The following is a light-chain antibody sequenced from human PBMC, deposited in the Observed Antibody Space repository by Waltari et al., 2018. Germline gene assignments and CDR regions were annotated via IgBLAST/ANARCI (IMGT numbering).Light chain of an antibody. Sequence: QAMVTQEPSLTVSPGGTVTLTCGSSTGAVTSNHWPYWLQQKPGQAPRTLIYDTSNKNSWTPARFSGSLLGGKAALTLSGAQPEDEAEYYCLLTCGGARVFGGGTKLTVL. CDR2: DTS. J-gene: IGLJ3*02. CDR1: TGAVTSNHW. CDR3: LLTCGGARV. V-gene: IGLV7-46*01.